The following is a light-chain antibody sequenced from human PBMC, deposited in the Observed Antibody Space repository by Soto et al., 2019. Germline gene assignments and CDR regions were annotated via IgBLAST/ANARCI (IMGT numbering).Light chain of an antibody. Sequence: QSVLTQPASVSGSPGQSITTSCSGTSSDVGGYGYVSWYQQHPGKAPKLIIYEVINRPSGVSNRFSGSKSGNTASPTISGLQAEDEADYFCSSYTSDSTYVFGTGTKVTV. J-gene: IGLJ1*01. CDR1: SSDVGGYGY. CDR2: EVI. V-gene: IGLV2-14*01. CDR3: SSYTSDSTYV.